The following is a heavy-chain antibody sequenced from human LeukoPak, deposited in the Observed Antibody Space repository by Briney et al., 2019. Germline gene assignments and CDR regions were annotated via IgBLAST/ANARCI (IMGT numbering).Heavy chain of an antibody. J-gene: IGHJ1*01. V-gene: IGHV4-34*01. CDR1: GGSFSGYY. D-gene: IGHD2-15*01. Sequence: SETLSLTCAVYGGSFSGYYWSWIRQPPGKGLEWIGEINHSGSTNYNPSLKSRVTISVDTSKNQFSLKLSSVTAADTAVYDCARGRCSGGSCYLGYFQHRGQGTLVTVSS. CDR3: ARGRCSGGSCYLGYFQH. CDR2: INHSGST.